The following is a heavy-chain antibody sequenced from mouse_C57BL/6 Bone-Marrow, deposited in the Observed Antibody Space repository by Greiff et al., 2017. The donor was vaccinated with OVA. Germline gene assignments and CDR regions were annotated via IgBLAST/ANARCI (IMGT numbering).Heavy chain of an antibody. Sequence: VKLVESGAELARPGASVKLSCKASGYTFTSYGISWVKQRTGQGLEWIGEIYPRSGNTYYNEKFKGKATLTADKSSSTAYMELRSLTSEDSAVYFCARRDNYYGSRKYYYAMDYWGQGTSVTVSS. CDR2: IYPRSGNT. CDR3: ARRDNYYGSRKYYYAMDY. V-gene: IGHV1-81*01. D-gene: IGHD1-1*01. J-gene: IGHJ4*01. CDR1: GYTFTSYG.